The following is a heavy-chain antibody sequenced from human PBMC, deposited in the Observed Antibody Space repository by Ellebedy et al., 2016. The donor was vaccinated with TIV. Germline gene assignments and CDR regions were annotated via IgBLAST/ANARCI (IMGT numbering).Heavy chain of an antibody. CDR2: INAGNRNT. Sequence: AASVKVSCKASGYTFKSYTIYWVRQAPGHNLQWMGWINAGNRNTKYPQKFQGRVTLTRDTSASTAYMELSNLRSEDTAVYYCATGSGYTSSWIYYYGMDVWGQGTTVTVSS. J-gene: IGHJ6*02. V-gene: IGHV1-3*01. CDR3: ATGSGYTSSWIYYYGMDV. CDR1: GYTFKSYT. D-gene: IGHD2-2*01.